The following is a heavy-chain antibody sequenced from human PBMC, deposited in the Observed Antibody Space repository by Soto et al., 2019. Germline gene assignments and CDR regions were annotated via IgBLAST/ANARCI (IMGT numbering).Heavy chain of an antibody. Sequence: PGGSLRLSCAASGFSISTYGVTWVRQAPGKGLEWVSGFSGSSGNTYYADSVKGRFTISRDNSKSTLYLQLNSLRVADTAVYYCAKDPLQLVSGLFDPWGQGTLVTVSS. CDR3: AKDPLQLVSGLFDP. J-gene: IGHJ5*02. CDR1: GFSISTYG. CDR2: FSGSSGNT. D-gene: IGHD3-10*01. V-gene: IGHV3-23*01.